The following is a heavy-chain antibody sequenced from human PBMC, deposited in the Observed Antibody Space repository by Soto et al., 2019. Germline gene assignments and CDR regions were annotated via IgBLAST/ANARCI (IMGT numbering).Heavy chain of an antibody. CDR1: GGSISSYY. CDR3: ARAGYYGSGSYYNVFWFDP. J-gene: IGHJ5*02. D-gene: IGHD3-10*01. V-gene: IGHV4-59*01. CDR2: IYYSGST. Sequence: SETLSLTCTASGGSISSYYWSWIRQPPGKGLEWIGYIYYSGSTNYNPSLKSRVTISVDTSKNQFSLKLSSVTAADTAVYYCARAGYYGSGSYYNVFWFDPWGQGTLVTVSS.